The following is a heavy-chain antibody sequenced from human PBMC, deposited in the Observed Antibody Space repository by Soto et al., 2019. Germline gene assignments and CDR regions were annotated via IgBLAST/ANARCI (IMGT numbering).Heavy chain of an antibody. CDR1: GGSISSADYY. J-gene: IGHJ4*02. V-gene: IGHV4-30-4*01. CDR3: ARLVPTTIHDS. D-gene: IGHD1-26*01. CDR2: IYYSGTT. Sequence: NLSLTCTVSGGSISSADYYWSWIRQPPGKGLEWIGYIYYSGTTYYNPSLKSRVSISDDTSKNQFSLQLSSVTAADTAVYFCARLVPTTIHDSWGQGVLVTVSS.